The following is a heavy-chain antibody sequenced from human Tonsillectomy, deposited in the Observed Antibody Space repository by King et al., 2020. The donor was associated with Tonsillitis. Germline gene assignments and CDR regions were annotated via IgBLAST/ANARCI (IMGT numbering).Heavy chain of an antibody. CDR1: GYTFTSYD. CDR2: MNPNSGNT. V-gene: IGHV1-8*01. CDR3: ASQRARQWGPYYYYGMDV. D-gene: IGHD6-19*01. Sequence: QLVQSGAEVKKPGASVKVSCKASGYTFTSYDINWVRQATGQGLEWMGWMNPNSGNTGYAQKFQGRVTMTRNTSISTAYMELSGLRSEDTAVYYCASQRARQWGPYYYYGMDVWGQGTTVTVSS. J-gene: IGHJ6*02.